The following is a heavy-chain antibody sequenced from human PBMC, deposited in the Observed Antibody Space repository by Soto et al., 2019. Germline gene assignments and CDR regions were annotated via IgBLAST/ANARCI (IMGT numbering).Heavy chain of an antibody. CDR1: SASISSSDN. CDR2: VSHCRCA. V-gene: IGHV4-4*02. J-gene: IGHJ5*01. CDR3: ARGGYWRFDS. Sequence: QVQLQESGPRLVKPSETLSLACVVSSASISSSDNWTWLRQPPGKGLEGIGEVSHCRCANYNPSLTSRVTLSGDKSKNHFSLEVTSVTAADTAVYFGARGGYWRFDSWGQGTLVTVSS. D-gene: IGHD1-1*01.